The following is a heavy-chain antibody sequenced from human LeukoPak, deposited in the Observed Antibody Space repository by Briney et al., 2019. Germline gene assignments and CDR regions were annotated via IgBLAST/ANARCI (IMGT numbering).Heavy chain of an antibody. CDR2: ISGSGGST. D-gene: IGHD4-23*01. J-gene: IGHJ4*02. CDR3: AKDSASRTVVEMKD. V-gene: IGHV3-23*01. Sequence: GGSLRLSCAASGFTFSSYAMSWVRQAPGKGLEWVSAISGSGGSTYYADSVKGRFTISRDNSKNTLYLQMNSLRAEDTAVYYCAKDSASRTVVEMKDWGQGTLVTVSS. CDR1: GFTFSSYA.